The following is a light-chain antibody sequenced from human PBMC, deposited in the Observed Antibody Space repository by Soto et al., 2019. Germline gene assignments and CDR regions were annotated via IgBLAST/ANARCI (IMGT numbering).Light chain of an antibody. J-gene: IGKJ1*01. CDR1: QGISTY. V-gene: IGKV1-27*01. CDR2: AAS. CDR3: PKYNSAPQT. Sequence: DIQMTQSPSSLSASVGDRVTITCRASQGISTYLAWYQQKPGKVPKLLIYAASTLQSGVPSRFSGSGSGTDFTLTISRLQADDVATYYCPKYNSAPQTFGQGPKVELK.